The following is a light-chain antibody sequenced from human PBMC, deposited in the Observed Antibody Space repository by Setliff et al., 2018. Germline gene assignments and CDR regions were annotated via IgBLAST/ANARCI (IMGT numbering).Light chain of an antibody. CDR3: CSYSVSGAVL. J-gene: IGLJ2*01. CDR1: SGDVGAFNH. CDR2: EVT. V-gene: IGLV2-14*01. Sequence: SVLAQPASVSGSPGQSITISCTGTSGDVGAFNHVSWYQQNPGNAPKLLIYEVTIRPSGISNRFSGFKSGNTASLTISGLQVEDEADYYCCSYSVSGAVLFGGGTKVTVL.